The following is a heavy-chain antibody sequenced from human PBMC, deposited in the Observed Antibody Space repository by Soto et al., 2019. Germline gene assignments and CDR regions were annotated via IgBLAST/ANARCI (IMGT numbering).Heavy chain of an antibody. V-gene: IGHV1-3*01. Sequence: RASVKVSCKASGYTFTSYAMHWVRQAPGQRLEWMGWINAGNGNTKYSQKFQGRVTITRDTSASTAYMELSSLRSEDTAVYYCARDVVPAAIPYLILGYWGQGTLVTVSS. CDR2: INAGNGNT. CDR1: GYTFTSYA. D-gene: IGHD2-2*01. CDR3: ARDVVPAAIPYLILGY. J-gene: IGHJ1*01.